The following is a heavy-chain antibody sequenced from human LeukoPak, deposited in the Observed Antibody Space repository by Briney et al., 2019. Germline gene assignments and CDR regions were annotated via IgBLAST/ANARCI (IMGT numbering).Heavy chain of an antibody. V-gene: IGHV1-18*01. Sequence: ASVKVSCKASGYSFTNYGTSWVRQAPGQGLGWMGWISAYNGYTHFAQKFQGRVTMTTDTSTSTAYMELRSLRSDDTAVYYCARGFPPRRNYDSSGYYSYYFDHWGQGTLVTVSS. J-gene: IGHJ4*02. CDR3: ARGFPPRRNYDSSGYYSYYFDH. CDR1: GYSFTNYG. D-gene: IGHD3-22*01. CDR2: ISAYNGYT.